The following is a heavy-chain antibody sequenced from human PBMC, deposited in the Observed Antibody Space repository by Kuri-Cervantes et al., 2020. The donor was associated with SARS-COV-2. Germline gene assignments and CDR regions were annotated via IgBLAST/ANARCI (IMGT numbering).Heavy chain of an antibody. CDR3: AGDLWIHRPDYYYYGMDV. D-gene: IGHD5-18*01. CDR2: IWYDGSNK. V-gene: IGHV3-33*08. Sequence: GGSLRLSCAASGFTFSSYGMHWVRQAPGKGLEWVAVIWYDGSNKYYADSVKGRFTISRDNARNTLYLQMNSLRAEDTAVYYCAGDLWIHRPDYYYYGMDVWGQGTTVTVSS. CDR1: GFTFSSYG. J-gene: IGHJ6*02.